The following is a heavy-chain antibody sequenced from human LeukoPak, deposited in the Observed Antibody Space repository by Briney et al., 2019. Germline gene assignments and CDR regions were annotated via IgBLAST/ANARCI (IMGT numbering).Heavy chain of an antibody. J-gene: IGHJ4*02. D-gene: IGHD6-13*01. Sequence: LSLTCTVSGGSISSYYWSWIRQPPGKGLEWIGYIYYSGSTNYNPSLKSRVTISVDTSKNQFSLKLSSVTAADTAVYYCASGIAAAGRKGADYWGQGTLVTVSS. CDR2: IYYSGST. CDR3: ASGIAAAGRKGADY. CDR1: GGSISSYY. V-gene: IGHV4-59*01.